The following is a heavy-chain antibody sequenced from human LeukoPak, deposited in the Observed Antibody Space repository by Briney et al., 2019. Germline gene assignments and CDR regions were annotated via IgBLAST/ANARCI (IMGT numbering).Heavy chain of an antibody. CDR3: ARTGMTGTTRSQRYYYYGMDV. CDR1: GGFFSGNY. D-gene: IGHD1-7*01. Sequence: SETLSLTCTVDGGFFSGNYWTWIRQPPGKGLEWIGEINHNGNTNKNPSLKSRVTISVDTSKNQFSLKVISVTAADTAVYCCARTGMTGTTRSQRYYYYGMDVWGQGTTVIVSS. V-gene: IGHV4-34*01. J-gene: IGHJ6*02. CDR2: INHNGNT.